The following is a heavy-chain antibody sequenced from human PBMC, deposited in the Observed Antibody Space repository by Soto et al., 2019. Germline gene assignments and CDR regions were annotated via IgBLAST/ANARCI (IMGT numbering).Heavy chain of an antibody. Sequence: GGSLRLSCAASGFTFSSYAMHWVRQAPGKGLEWVAVISYDGSNKYYADSVKGRFTISRDNSKNTLYLQMNSLRAEDTAVYYCARGITMSYLFDYWGQGTLVTVSS. D-gene: IGHD3-22*01. CDR3: ARGITMSYLFDY. CDR1: GFTFSSYA. CDR2: ISYDGSNK. V-gene: IGHV3-30-3*01. J-gene: IGHJ4*02.